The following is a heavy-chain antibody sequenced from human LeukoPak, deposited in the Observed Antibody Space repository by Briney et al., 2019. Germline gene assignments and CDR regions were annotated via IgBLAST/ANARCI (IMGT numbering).Heavy chain of an antibody. J-gene: IGHJ3*02. V-gene: IGHV3-53*01. CDR2: IYSGGST. Sequence: GGCLRLSCAASGFTVSSNYMSWVRQAPGKGLEWVSVIYSGGSTYYADSVKGRFTISRDNSKNTLYLQMNSLRAEDTAVYYCARMGVGGAFDIWGQGTMVTVSS. CDR3: ARMGVGGAFDI. CDR1: GFTVSSNY. D-gene: IGHD2-15*01.